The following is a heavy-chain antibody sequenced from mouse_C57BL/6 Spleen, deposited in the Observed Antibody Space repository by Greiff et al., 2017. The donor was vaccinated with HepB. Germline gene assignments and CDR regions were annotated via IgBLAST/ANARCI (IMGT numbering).Heavy chain of an antibody. CDR2: ISSGSSTI. D-gene: IGHD1-2*01. CDR1: GFTFSDYG. V-gene: IGHV5-17*01. Sequence: EVQGVESGGGLVKPGGSLKLSCAASGFTFSDYGMHWVRQAPEKGLEWVAYISSGSSTIYYADTVKGRFTISRDNAKNNLFLQMTSLRSEDTDMYYCARRATAHWYFDVWGTGTTVTVSS. CDR3: ARRATAHWYFDV. J-gene: IGHJ1*03.